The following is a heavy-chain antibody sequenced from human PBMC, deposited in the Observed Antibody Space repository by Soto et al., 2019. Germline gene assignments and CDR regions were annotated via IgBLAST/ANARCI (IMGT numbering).Heavy chain of an antibody. Sequence: ASVKVSCKVSGYTLTELSMHWVRQAPGKGLEWMGGFDPEDGETIYAQKFQGRVTMTEDTSTDTAYMELSSLRSEDTAVYYCATDIAAAGTVGWFDPWGQGTLVTAPQ. CDR2: FDPEDGET. V-gene: IGHV1-24*01. CDR3: ATDIAAAGTVGWFDP. CDR1: GYTLTELS. J-gene: IGHJ5*02. D-gene: IGHD6-13*01.